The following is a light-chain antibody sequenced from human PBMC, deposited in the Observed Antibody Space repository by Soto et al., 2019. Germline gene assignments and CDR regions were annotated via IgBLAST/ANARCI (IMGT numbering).Light chain of an antibody. Sequence: EIVMTQSPATLSVSPGERATLSCRASQSVSSNLAWYQQKPGQAPRLLIYGTSTRATGIPDRFSGSGSGTEFTLTISSLQSEDFAVYYCQHYNNWPRTFGQGNKVEIK. V-gene: IGKV3-15*01. J-gene: IGKJ1*01. CDR1: QSVSSN. CDR3: QHYNNWPRT. CDR2: GTS.